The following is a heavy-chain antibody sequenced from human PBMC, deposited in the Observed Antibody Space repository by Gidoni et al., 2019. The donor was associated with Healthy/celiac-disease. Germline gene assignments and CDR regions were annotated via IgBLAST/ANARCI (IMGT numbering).Heavy chain of an antibody. J-gene: IGHJ4*02. V-gene: IGHV3-33*01. CDR2: IWYDGSNK. Sequence: QVQLVESGGGVVQPGRSRRLSWAASGFTFSSYGMHWVRQAPGKGLEWVAVIWYDGSNKYYADSVKGRFTISRDNSKNTLYLQMNSLRAEDTAVYYCARDKVAGRWGIDYWGQGTLVTVSS. D-gene: IGHD6-19*01. CDR3: ARDKVAGRWGIDY. CDR1: GFTFSSYG.